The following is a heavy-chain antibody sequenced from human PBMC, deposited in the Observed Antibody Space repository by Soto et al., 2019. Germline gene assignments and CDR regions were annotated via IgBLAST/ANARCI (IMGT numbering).Heavy chain of an antibody. D-gene: IGHD4-4*01. CDR3: ASDYSNYDGEFWFDP. CDR2: IIPIFGTA. J-gene: IGHJ5*02. Sequence: GASVKVSCKASGGTFSSYAISWVRQAPGQGLEWMGGIIPIFGTANYAQKFQGRVTITADESTSTAYMELSSLRSEDTAVYYCASDYSNYDGEFWFDPWGQGTLVTVSS. CDR1: GGTFSSYA. V-gene: IGHV1-69*13.